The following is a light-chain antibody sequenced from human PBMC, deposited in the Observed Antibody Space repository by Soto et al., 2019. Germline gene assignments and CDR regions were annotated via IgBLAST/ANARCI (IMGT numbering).Light chain of an antibody. CDR3: QQGDSTRLT. V-gene: IGKV1-39*01. J-gene: IGKJ2*01. CDR1: QSISSY. Sequence: DIQMTQSPSSLSASVGDRVTITCRASQSISSYLNWYQQKPGKAPKLLIYAASSLQSGVPSRFSGSQSGTDLTLAISRRQRSESATYHRQQGDSTRLTFRQGTKLVIK. CDR2: AAS.